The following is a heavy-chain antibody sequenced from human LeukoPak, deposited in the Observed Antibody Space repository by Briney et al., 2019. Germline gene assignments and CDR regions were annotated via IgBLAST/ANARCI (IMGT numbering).Heavy chain of an antibody. D-gene: IGHD3-22*01. J-gene: IGHJ4*02. Sequence: GASVKVSCRASGYTFTGYYMHWVRQAPGQGLEWMGRINPNSGGTNYAQKFQGRVTMTRDTSISTAYMELSRLRSDDTAVYYCARDYYYYDSSGYYYIPYYFDYWSQGTLVTVSS. CDR2: INPNSGGT. CDR1: GYTFTGYY. V-gene: IGHV1-2*06. CDR3: ARDYYYYDSSGYYYIPYYFDY.